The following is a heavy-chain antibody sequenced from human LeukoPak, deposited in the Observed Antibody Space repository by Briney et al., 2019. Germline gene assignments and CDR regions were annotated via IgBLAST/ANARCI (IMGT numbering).Heavy chain of an antibody. Sequence: SETLSLTCAVYGGSFSGYYWSWIRQPPGKGLEWIGEINHSGSTNYNPSLKSRVTISVDTSNNQFSLKLSSVTAADTAVYYCARGWEQQAGWFDPWGQGTLVTVSS. J-gene: IGHJ5*02. D-gene: IGHD1-26*01. V-gene: IGHV4-34*01. CDR3: ARGWEQQAGWFDP. CDR2: INHSGST. CDR1: GGSFSGYY.